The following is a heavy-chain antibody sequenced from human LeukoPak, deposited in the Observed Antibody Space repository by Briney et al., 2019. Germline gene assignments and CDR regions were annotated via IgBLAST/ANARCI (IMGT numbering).Heavy chain of an antibody. J-gene: IGHJ4*02. V-gene: IGHV3-23*01. D-gene: IGHD3-22*01. Sequence: RAGGSLRLSCAASGFTFSSYAMSWVRQAPGKGLEWVSAIRGSGGSTYYADSVKGRFTISRDNSKNTLYLQMNSLRAEDTAVYYCAKGNADYYDSSGYYYDGGFDYWGQGTLVTVSS. CDR1: GFTFSSYA. CDR3: AKGNADYYDSSGYYYDGGFDY. CDR2: IRGSGGST.